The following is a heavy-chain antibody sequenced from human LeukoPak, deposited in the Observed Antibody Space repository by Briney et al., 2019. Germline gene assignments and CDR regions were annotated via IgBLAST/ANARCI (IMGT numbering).Heavy chain of an antibody. CDR2: IYHSGST. Sequence: GSLRLSCAASGFIFSNYGIHWVRQAPGKGLEWIGSIYHSGSTYYNPSLKSRVTISVDTSKNQFSLKLSSVTAADTAVYYCARHTKRVGNWFDPWGQGTLVTVSS. D-gene: IGHD1-26*01. V-gene: IGHV4-38-2*01. CDR1: GFIFSNYG. CDR3: ARHTKRVGNWFDP. J-gene: IGHJ5*02.